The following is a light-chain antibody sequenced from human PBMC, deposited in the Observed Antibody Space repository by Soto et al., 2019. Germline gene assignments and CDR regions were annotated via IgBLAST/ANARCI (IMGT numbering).Light chain of an antibody. J-gene: IGLJ1*01. V-gene: IGLV2-23*01. Sequence: QSALTKPASVSGSPRQSITISCTGGSSDVGSSNFVSWYQQHPGKAPKLIIYEGTRRPSGVSGRFSGSKSGNTASLTISGLQAEDEADYYCCSFPGSSTFYLFGTGTKLTV. CDR3: CSFPGSSTFYL. CDR2: EGT. CDR1: SSDVGSSNF.